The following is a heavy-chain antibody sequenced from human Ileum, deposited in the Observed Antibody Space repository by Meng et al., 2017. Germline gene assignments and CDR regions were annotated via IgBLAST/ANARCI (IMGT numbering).Heavy chain of an antibody. CDR2: TYYRSKWYN. J-gene: IGHJ4*02. V-gene: IGHV6-1*01. Sequence: QVQLQQSGPGMVKPSQTLSLACAISGDSVSSNSAAWNWIWQSPSRGLEWLGRTYYRSKWYNDYAVSVKSRITINPDTSKNQFSLQLDSVTPEDTAVYYCAVGNYYFDYWGQGTLVTVSS. D-gene: IGHD1-26*01. CDR1: GDSVSSNSAA. CDR3: AVGNYYFDY.